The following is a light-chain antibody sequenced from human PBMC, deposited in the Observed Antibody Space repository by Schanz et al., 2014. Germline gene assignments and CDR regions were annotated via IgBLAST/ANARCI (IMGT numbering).Light chain of an antibody. CDR2: GNS. CDR3: STWDDILNGQGV. Sequence: QSVLTQPPSVSGAPGQRVTISCTGSSSTIGAGYAVHWYQQLPGTAPKLLIYGNSNRPSGVPDRFSGSKSGTSASLAISGLQSDDEADYYCSTWDDILNGQGVFGGGTKLTVL. V-gene: IGLV1-40*01. J-gene: IGLJ3*02. CDR1: SSTIGAGYA.